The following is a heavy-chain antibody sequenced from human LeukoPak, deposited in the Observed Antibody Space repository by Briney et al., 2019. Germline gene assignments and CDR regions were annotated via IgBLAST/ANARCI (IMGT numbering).Heavy chain of an antibody. CDR1: GRIVSGSY. CDR3: TRDLTGTTWSENDY. Sequence: GSSLTLSWQDAGRIVSGSYMSWVRQSPGKVPQCVSVIYSGDRTYYADSVKGRFTISRDTSKNTLYLQMNNLRADGTAMYYSTRDLTGTTWSENDYWGQGPLVTISS. D-gene: IGHD6-13*01. CDR2: IYSGDRT. J-gene: IGHJ4*02. V-gene: IGHV3-53*01.